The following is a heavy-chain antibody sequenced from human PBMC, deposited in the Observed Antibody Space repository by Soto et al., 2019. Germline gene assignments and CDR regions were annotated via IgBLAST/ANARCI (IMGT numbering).Heavy chain of an antibody. CDR1: GFTFSDYF. D-gene: IGHD4-17*01. CDR2: ISNSGSA. CDR3: ARDCATTVVTSPYY. J-gene: IGHJ4*02. Sequence: QVQLVESGGVLVKPGGSLRLSCVASGFTFSDYFMTWIRQAPGKGLQWVSYISNSGSANYADSVKGRFTTARDNAQNSLYLQMNSLRVEDTAVYYCARDCATTVVTSPYYWGQGTLVTVSS. V-gene: IGHV3-11*05.